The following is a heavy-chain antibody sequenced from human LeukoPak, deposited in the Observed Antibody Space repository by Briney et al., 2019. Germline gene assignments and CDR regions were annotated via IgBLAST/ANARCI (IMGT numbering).Heavy chain of an antibody. CDR1: GYTLTELS. Sequence: GASVNVSCKVSGYTLTELSMHWVRQAPGKGLEWMGGFDPEDGETIYAQKFQGRVTMTEDTSTDTAYMELSSLRSEDTAVYYCAPLSDIRGWFDPWGQGTLVTVSS. CDR2: FDPEDGET. J-gene: IGHJ5*02. D-gene: IGHD2-15*01. V-gene: IGHV1-24*01. CDR3: APLSDIRGWFDP.